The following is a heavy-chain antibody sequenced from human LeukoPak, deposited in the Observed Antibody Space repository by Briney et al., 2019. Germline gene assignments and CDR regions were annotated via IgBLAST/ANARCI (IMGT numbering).Heavy chain of an antibody. J-gene: IGHJ4*02. CDR2: IIGSGGTT. CDR3: AKDELLLSFED. V-gene: IGHV3-23*01. Sequence: PGGSLRLSCTASGFTFGNYAMSWFRQAPGKGLEWVSGIIGSGGTTYYAESVKGRFTISRDNSKNTLDLQMNSLRAEDTAVYYCAKDELLLSFEDWGQGTLVTVSS. D-gene: IGHD3-10*01. CDR1: GFTFGNYA.